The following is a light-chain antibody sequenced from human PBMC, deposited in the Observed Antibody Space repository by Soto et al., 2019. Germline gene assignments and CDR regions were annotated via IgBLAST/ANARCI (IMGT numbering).Light chain of an antibody. CDR2: DAS. J-gene: IGKJ4*01. V-gene: IGKV3-11*01. CDR3: QQRSSWPLT. CDR1: QSVSSY. Sequence: EIVLTQSPATLSLSPGEGATLSCRASQSVSSYLAWYQQKPGQAPKLVIYDASNRATGIPARFSGSGSGTDFTLTVSSLEPEDFAVYYCQQRSSWPLTFGGGTKVDIK.